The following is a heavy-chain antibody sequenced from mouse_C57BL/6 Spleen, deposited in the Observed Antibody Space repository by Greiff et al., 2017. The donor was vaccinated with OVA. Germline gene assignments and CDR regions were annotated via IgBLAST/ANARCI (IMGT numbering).Heavy chain of an antibody. D-gene: IGHD2-4*01. V-gene: IGHV2-9-1*01. CDR3: ARNPYDYEFYAMDY. J-gene: IGHJ4*01. Sequence: VKLMESGPGLVAPSQSLSITCTVSGFSLTSYAISWVRQPPGKGLEWLGVIWTGGGTNYNSALKSRLSISKDNSKSQVFLKMNSLQTDDTARYYCARNPYDYEFYAMDYWGQGTSVTVSS. CDR2: IWTGGGT. CDR1: GFSLTSYA.